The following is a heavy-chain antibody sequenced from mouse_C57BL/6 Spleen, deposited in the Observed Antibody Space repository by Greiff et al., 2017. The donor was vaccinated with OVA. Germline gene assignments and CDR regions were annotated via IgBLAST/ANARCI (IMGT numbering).Heavy chain of an antibody. Sequence: VHVKQSGPELVKPGASVKMSCKASGYTFTDYNMHWVKQSHGKSLEWIGYINPNNGGTSYNQKFKGKATLTVNKSSSTAYMELRSLTSEDSAVYYCARGGYDYDGDAMDYWGQGTSVTVSS. J-gene: IGHJ4*01. V-gene: IGHV1-22*01. CDR2: INPNNGGT. CDR3: ARGGYDYDGDAMDY. D-gene: IGHD2-4*01. CDR1: GYTFTDYN.